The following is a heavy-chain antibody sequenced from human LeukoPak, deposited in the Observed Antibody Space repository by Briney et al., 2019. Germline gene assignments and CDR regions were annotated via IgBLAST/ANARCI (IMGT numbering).Heavy chain of an antibody. CDR3: ARALVGATITRQNNWFDP. CDR1: GYTFTGYY. Sequence: ASVKVSCKASGYTFTGYYMHWVRQAPGQGLEWMGWINPNSGGTNYAQKFQGRVTMTRDTSISTAYMELSRLRSDDTAVYYCARALVGATITRQNNWFDPWGQGTLVTVSS. CDR2: INPNSGGT. J-gene: IGHJ5*02. D-gene: IGHD1-26*01. V-gene: IGHV1-2*02.